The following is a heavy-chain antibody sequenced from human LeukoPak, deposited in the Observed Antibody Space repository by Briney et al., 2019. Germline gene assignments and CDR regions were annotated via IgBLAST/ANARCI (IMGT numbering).Heavy chain of an antibody. CDR3: ARHFAYSSSPYFDY. CDR1: GGSISSSSYY. J-gene: IGHJ4*02. D-gene: IGHD6-6*01. Sequence: PSETLSLTCTVSGGSISSSSYYWGWIRQPPGKGLEWIGNIYYSGSTYYNPSLKSRVTISVDTSKNQFSLKLSSVTVADTAVYYCARHFAYSSSPYFDYWGQGSLVTLSS. CDR2: IYYSGST. V-gene: IGHV4-39*01.